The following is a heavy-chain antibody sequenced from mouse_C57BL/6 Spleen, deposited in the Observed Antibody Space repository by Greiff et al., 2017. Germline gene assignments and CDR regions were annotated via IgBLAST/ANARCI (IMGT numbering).Heavy chain of an antibody. CDR3: ARPFELGRAMDY. J-gene: IGHJ4*01. Sequence: VQLQQSGAELARPGASVKLSCKASGYTFTSYGISWVKQRTGQGLEWIGEIYPRSGNTYYNEKFKGKATLTAEKSSSTAYMELRSLTSEDSAVYFCARPFELGRAMDYWGQGTSVTVSS. V-gene: IGHV1-81*01. CDR1: GYTFTSYG. D-gene: IGHD4-1*01. CDR2: IYPRSGNT.